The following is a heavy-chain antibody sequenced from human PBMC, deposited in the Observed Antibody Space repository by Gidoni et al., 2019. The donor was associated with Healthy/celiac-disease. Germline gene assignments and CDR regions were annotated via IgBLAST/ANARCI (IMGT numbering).Heavy chain of an antibody. CDR3: TTDPLKRPVHAYDSSGRVWFDP. J-gene: IGHJ5*02. V-gene: IGHV3-15*01. D-gene: IGHD3-22*01. CDR1: GFTFSNAW. CDR2: IKSKTDGGTT. Sequence: EVQLVESGGGLVKPGGSLRLSCAASGFTFSNAWMSWVRQAPGKGLEWVGRIKSKTDGGTTDYAAPVKGRFTISRDDSKNTLYLQMNSLKTEDTAVYYCTTDPLKRPVHAYDSSGRVWFDPWGQGTLVTVSS.